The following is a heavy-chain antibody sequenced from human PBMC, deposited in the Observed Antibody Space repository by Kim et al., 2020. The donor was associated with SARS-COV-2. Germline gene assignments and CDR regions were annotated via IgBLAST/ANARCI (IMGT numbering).Heavy chain of an antibody. Sequence: PTLKSRVTISVDTSKNQFSLKLSSVTAADAAVYYCARVTITFGGVTPDYWGQGTLVTVSS. V-gene: IGHV4-59*01. D-gene: IGHD3-16*01. J-gene: IGHJ4*02. CDR3: ARVTITFGGVTPDY.